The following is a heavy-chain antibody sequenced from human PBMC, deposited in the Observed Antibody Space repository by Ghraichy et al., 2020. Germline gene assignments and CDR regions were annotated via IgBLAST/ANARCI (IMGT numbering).Heavy chain of an antibody. J-gene: IGHJ5*02. D-gene: IGHD2-8*01. CDR3: ARMPSGVNNWLDP. CDR2: ISSDSSII. V-gene: IGHV3-48*04. CDR1: GFTFSRYS. Sequence: GGSLRLSCAASGFTFSRYSMNWVRQAPGKGLEWLSFISSDSSIIHYADSVEGRFTISRDDAKNSLFLQLNSLRAEDTAVYYCARMPSGVNNWLDPWGQGTLVTVSS.